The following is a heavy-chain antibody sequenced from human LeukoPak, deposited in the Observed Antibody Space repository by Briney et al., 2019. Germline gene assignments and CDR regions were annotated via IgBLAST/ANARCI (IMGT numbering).Heavy chain of an antibody. D-gene: IGHD2-15*01. V-gene: IGHV3-48*03. Sequence: KGLEGVSYISSSGSTMYYADSVKGRFTISRDNAKNSLYLQMNSLRAEDTAVYYCARGFPGYCSGGSCYPTWFDPWGQGTLVTVSS. CDR2: ISSSGSTM. CDR3: ARGFPGYCSGGSCYPTWFDP. J-gene: IGHJ5*02.